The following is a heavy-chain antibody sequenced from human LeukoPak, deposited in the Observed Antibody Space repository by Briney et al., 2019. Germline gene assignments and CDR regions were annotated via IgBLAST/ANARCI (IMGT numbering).Heavy chain of an antibody. CDR3: ASAPPGIAAYFDY. J-gene: IGHJ4*02. V-gene: IGHV3-74*01. CDR1: GFTFSSYW. D-gene: IGHD6-13*01. CDR2: INSDGYST. Sequence: GWSLRLSCAASGFTFSSYWMHWVRQAPGKGLVWVSRINSDGYSTSYADSVKGRFTISRDNAKNTLNLQMNSLRAEDTAVYYCASAPPGIAAYFDYWGQGTLVTVSS.